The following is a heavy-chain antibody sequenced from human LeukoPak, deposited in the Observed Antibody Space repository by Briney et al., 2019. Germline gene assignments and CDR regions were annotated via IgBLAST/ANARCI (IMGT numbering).Heavy chain of an antibody. J-gene: IGHJ4*02. CDR3: ASGVYYDSSGYSFEY. CDR2: IIPIFGTA. CDR1: GGTFRSYG. Sequence: SVKVSCKASGGTFRSYGISWVRQAPGQGLEWMGGIIPIFGTANYAQKFQGRVTITADESTSTAYMELSSLRSEDTAVYYCASGVYYDSSGYSFEYWGQGTLVTVSS. V-gene: IGHV1-69*13. D-gene: IGHD3-22*01.